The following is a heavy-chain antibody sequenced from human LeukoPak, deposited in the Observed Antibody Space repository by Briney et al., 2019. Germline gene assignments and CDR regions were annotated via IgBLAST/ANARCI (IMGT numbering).Heavy chain of an antibody. J-gene: IGHJ4*02. CDR3: AKDRAEVCGSGSYATYYFDY. V-gene: IGHV3-23*01. Sequence: TGGSLRLSCAASGFTFSSYAMSWVRQAPGKGLEWVSAISGSGGSTYYADSVKGRFTISRDNSKNTLYLQMNSLRAEDTAVYYCAKDRAEVCGSGSYATYYFDYWGQGTLVTVSS. CDR2: ISGSGGST. D-gene: IGHD3-10*01. CDR1: GFTFSSYA.